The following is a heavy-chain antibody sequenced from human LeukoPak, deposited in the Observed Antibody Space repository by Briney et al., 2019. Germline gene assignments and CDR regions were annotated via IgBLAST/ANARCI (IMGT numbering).Heavy chain of an antibody. CDR3: AGGGSDGYSYGSFYYMDV. V-gene: IGHV4-59*01. CDR1: GGSISSYY. J-gene: IGHJ6*03. Sequence: PSETLSLTCTVSGGSISSYYWSWIRQPPGKGLEWIGYIYYSGSTNYNPSLKSRVTISVDTSKNQFSLKPSSVTAADTAVYYCAGGGSDGYSYGSFYYMDVWGKGTTVTVSS. D-gene: IGHD5-18*01. CDR2: IYYSGST.